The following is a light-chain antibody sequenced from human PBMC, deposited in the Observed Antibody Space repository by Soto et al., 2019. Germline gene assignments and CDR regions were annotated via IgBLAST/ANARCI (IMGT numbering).Light chain of an antibody. J-gene: IGKJ1*01. Sequence: EIVMTQSPATLSVSPGERATLSCRASQSVSSSLAWYQQKPGQAPRHLIYGASTRATGIPARFSGSGSGREFTPTNSSLQPDDFATYYCQQYNSYPWTFGQGTKVDNK. CDR3: QQYNSYPWT. CDR2: GAS. CDR1: QSVSSS. V-gene: IGKV3-15*01.